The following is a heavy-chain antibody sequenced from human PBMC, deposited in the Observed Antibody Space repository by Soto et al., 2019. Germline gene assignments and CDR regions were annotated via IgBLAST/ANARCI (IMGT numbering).Heavy chain of an antibody. CDR3: ASSSSPPWYYGMDV. D-gene: IGHD2-2*01. V-gene: IGHV4-30-4*08. J-gene: IGHJ6*02. Sequence: SETLSLTCTVSRGSVSGGSFYWAWIRQPPGKGLEWIGYIYYSGSTYYNPSLKSRVTISVDTSKNQFSLKLSSVTAADTAVYYCASSSSPPWYYGMDVWGQGTTVTVSS. CDR2: IYYSGST. CDR1: RGSVSGGSFY.